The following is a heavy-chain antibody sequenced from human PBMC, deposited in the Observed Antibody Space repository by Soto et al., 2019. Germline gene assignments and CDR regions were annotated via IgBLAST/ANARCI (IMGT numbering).Heavy chain of an antibody. CDR3: TRDLNHDCGP. CDR2: MNPDGSEQ. J-gene: IGHJ5*02. D-gene: IGHD2-21*01. CDR1: GFTFSDYW. Sequence: EVHLVESGGALGQPGGSLRLSCAASGFTFSDYWMTWVRQTPGKGLEGVANMNPDGSEQYYLDSVKGRFTISRDNAKNSLYLQMNNLRGEDTAVYYCTRDLNHDCGPWGQGTQVIVSS. V-gene: IGHV3-7*04.